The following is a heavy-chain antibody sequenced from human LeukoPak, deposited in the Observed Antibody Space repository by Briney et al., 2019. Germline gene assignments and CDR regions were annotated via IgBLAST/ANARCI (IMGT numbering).Heavy chain of an antibody. V-gene: IGHV3-48*02. CDR3: ARSGTRYCTGTSCRSYIDY. D-gene: IGHD2-2*01. CDR2: ISSGSSTK. J-gene: IGHJ4*02. CDR1: GFTLSSYS. Sequence: GGSLRLSCAASGFTLSSYSMTWVRQAPGKGLEWVSYISSGSSTKYYADSVKGRFTISRDNAKNSLFLQMNSLRDEDTAVYYCARSGTRYCTGTSCRSYIDYWGQGTLVTVSS.